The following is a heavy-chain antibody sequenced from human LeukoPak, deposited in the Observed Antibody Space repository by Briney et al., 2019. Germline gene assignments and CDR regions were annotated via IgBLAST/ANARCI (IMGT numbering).Heavy chain of an antibody. CDR1: GYTFTGYY. Sequence: GASVKVSCKASGYTFTGYYMHWVRQAPGQGLEWVGWINPNSGGTNYAQKFQGRVTMTRDTSISTAYMELSRLRSDDTAVYYCAREYYYGSGSLINWGQGTLVTVSS. D-gene: IGHD3-10*01. CDR2: INPNSGGT. CDR3: AREYYYGSGSLIN. J-gene: IGHJ4*02. V-gene: IGHV1-2*02.